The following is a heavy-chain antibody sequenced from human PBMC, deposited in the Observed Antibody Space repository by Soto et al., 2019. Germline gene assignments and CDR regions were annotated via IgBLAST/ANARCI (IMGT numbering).Heavy chain of an antibody. V-gene: IGHV1-69*13. CDR3: ARGIRYFDWFHPWHY. D-gene: IGHD3-9*01. CDR2: IIPIFGTA. J-gene: IGHJ4*02. CDR1: GGTLSSYA. Sequence: SVKVSCKASGGTLSSYAISWVRQAPGQGLEWMGGIIPIFGTANYAQKFQGRVTITADESTSTAYMELSSLRSEDTAVYYCARGIRYFDWFHPWHYWGQGTLVTVSS.